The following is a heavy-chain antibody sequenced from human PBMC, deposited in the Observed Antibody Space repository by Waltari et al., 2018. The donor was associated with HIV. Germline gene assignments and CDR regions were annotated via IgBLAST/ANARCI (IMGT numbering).Heavy chain of an antibody. CDR1: GGTFSSYT. V-gene: IGHV1-69*08. CDR3: ARDGIAVAGNY. J-gene: IGHJ4*02. CDR2: SIPILGIA. Sequence: QVQLVQSGAEVKKPGSSVKVSCKASGGTFSSYTISWVRQAPGQGLEWMGRSIPILGIANYAQKFQGRVTITADKSTSTAYMELSSLRSEDTAVYYCARDGIAVAGNYWGQGTLVTVSS. D-gene: IGHD6-19*01.